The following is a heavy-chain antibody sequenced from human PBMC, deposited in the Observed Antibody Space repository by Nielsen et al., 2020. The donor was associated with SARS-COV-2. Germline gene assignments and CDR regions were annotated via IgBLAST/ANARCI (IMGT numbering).Heavy chain of an antibody. CDR2: ISYDGSNK. D-gene: IGHD2-8*01. CDR3: AKEAIVLMVYAMGANPNYMDV. Sequence: GESLKISCAASGFTFSSYSMNWVRQAPGKGLEWVAVISYDGSNKYYADSVKGRFTISRDNSKNTLYLQMNSLRAEDTAVYYCAKEAIVLMVYAMGANPNYMDVWGKGTTVTVSS. CDR1: GFTFSSYS. V-gene: IGHV3-30*18. J-gene: IGHJ6*03.